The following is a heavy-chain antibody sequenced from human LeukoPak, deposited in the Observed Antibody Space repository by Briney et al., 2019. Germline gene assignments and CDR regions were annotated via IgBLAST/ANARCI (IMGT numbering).Heavy chain of an antibody. J-gene: IGHJ4*02. CDR2: IYYSGST. Sequence: SETLSLTCTVSGGSISSYYWSWVRQPPGKGLEWIGYIYYSGSTNYNPSLKSRVTISVDTSKNQFSLKLSSVTAADTAVYYCARDRSGSGSYYNFDYWGQGTLVTVSS. CDR3: ARDRSGSGSYYNFDY. V-gene: IGHV4-59*01. CDR1: GGSISSYY. D-gene: IGHD3-10*01.